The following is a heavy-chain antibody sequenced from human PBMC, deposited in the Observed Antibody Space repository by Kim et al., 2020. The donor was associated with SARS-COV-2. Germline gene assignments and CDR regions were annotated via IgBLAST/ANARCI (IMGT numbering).Heavy chain of an antibody. Sequence: SETLSLTCTISGGSISSYYWSWLRQPPGKGLEWIGYIYYSGSTNYNPSLKSRVTISVDTSKNQFSLKLSSVTAADTAVYYCARTATSFGSNFYYFDYWGQGTLVTVSS. CDR3: ARTATSFGSNFYYFDY. J-gene: IGHJ4*02. D-gene: IGHD3-10*01. V-gene: IGHV4-59*08. CDR2: IYYSGST. CDR1: GGSISSYY.